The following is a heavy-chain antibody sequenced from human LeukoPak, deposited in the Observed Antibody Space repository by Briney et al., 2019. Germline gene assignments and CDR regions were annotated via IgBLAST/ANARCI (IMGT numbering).Heavy chain of an antibody. D-gene: IGHD3-22*01. CDR2: ISRSGSA. CDR1: GXSFSGYY. Sequence: SETLSLTCAVYGXSFSGYYWSWVRQPPGKGLEWIGEISRSGSANYNPSLKSRVTISVDASKTQFSLKLSSVTAADTGVYYCSRGVYGSHGYCYGMDVWGQGTTVTVSS. V-gene: IGHV4-34*01. CDR3: SRGVYGSHGYCYGMDV. J-gene: IGHJ6*02.